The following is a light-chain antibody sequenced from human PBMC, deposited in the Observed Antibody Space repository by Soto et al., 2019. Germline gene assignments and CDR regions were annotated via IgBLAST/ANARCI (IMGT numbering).Light chain of an antibody. V-gene: IGLV2-14*01. CDR2: EVS. CDR3: TSYTSSNTWV. CDR1: SSDVGAYNY. J-gene: IGLJ3*02. Sequence: QSALTQPASVSGSPGQSITISCTGSSSDVGAYNYVSWYQYHPGKAPKLMIYEVSNRPSGVSNRFSGSKSGNTASLTISGLQAEDEADYYCTSYTSSNTWVFGG.